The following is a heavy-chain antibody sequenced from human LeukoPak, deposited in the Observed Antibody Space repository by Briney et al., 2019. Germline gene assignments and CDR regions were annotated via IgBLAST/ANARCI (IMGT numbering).Heavy chain of an antibody. J-gene: IGHJ6*03. V-gene: IGHV3-74*01. D-gene: IGHD5-12*01. Sequence: GGSLRLSCAASGFTFSSYWMHWVRQAPGKGLVWVSRVNSDGTGTTYADSVEGRFTISRDNAKNTVYLQMNSLRTEDTAIYYCIRTLIVATSPYMDVWGKGTTVTVSS. CDR3: IRTLIVATSPYMDV. CDR1: GFTFSSYW. CDR2: VNSDGTGT.